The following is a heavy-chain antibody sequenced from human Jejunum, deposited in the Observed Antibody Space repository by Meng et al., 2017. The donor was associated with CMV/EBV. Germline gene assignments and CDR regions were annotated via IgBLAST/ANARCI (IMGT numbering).Heavy chain of an antibody. J-gene: IGHJ4*02. CDR3: AHFVGGYYPSRPDY. CDR1: GFSPITNGEG. V-gene: IGHV2-5*02. CDR2: IYRGDDK. D-gene: IGHD1-26*01. Sequence: NTLKESGPTTGKPTQALTLPCTFSGFSPITNGEGVGWIRQPPGKALEWLALIYRGDDKRYSPSLKSRLSIAKDTSKNEVVLTVTTMGPVDTGTYYCAHFVGGYYPSRPDYWGQGTLVTVSS.